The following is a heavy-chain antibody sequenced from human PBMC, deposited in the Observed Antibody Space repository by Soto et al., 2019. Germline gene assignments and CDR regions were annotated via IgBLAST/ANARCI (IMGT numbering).Heavy chain of an antibody. CDR2: IIFIFGAP. V-gene: IGHV1-69*06. D-gene: IGHD1-26*01. CDR3: ARHREIYNWLDP. Sequence: QVQLVQSGAEVKTPGSSVEVSCKAAGDTFNSYVVSWVRQAPGQGLEWMGGIIFIFGAPNYAQKFQGRVTITADKSTNTAYMTLSGLRSDDTALYYCARHREIYNWLDPWGQGTLVTVSS. CDR1: GDTFNSYV. J-gene: IGHJ5*02.